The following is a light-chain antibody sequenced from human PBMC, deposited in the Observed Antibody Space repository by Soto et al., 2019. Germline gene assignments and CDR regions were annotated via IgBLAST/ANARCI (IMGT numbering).Light chain of an antibody. J-gene: IGKJ5*01. V-gene: IGKV1-33*01. Sequence: DIQMTQSPFSLSASVGDRVNITCQASQNINNYLNWYQQKPGRAPKLLIYDASNLEAGVPSRFRGSGSGTDFTFTISRLQPEDIATYYCQQYENLPTFGQGTRLEIK. CDR1: QNINNY. CDR2: DAS. CDR3: QQYENLPT.